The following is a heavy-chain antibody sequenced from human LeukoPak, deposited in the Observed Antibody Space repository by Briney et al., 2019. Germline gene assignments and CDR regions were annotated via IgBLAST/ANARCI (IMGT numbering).Heavy chain of an antibody. D-gene: IGHD2-15*01. CDR2: IYYSGST. CDR3: ASTPRKAGWFDP. V-gene: IGHV4-59*01. CDR1: GGSTSSYY. Sequence: PSETLSLTCTVSGGSTSSYYWSWIRQPPGKGLEWIGYIYYSGSTNYNPSLKSRVTISVDTSKNQFSLKLSSVTAADTAVYYCASTPRKAGWFDPWGQGTLVTVSS. J-gene: IGHJ5*02.